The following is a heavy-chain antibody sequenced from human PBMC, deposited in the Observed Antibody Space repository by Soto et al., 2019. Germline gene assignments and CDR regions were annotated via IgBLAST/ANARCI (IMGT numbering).Heavy chain of an antibody. CDR2: IRGRGYGGTT. J-gene: IGHJ4*02. D-gene: IGHD6-19*01. CDR3: ARYGIAVDLSDFDY. V-gene: IGHV3-49*04. Sequence: GGSLRLSCTTSGFTFGGYALSWVRQAPGKGLEWVGSIRGRGYGGTTEYAASVRGRFSISRDKSRSIAYLQMNSLRTEDTAVYYCARYGIAVDLSDFDYWGQGTRVTVSS. CDR1: GFTFGGYA.